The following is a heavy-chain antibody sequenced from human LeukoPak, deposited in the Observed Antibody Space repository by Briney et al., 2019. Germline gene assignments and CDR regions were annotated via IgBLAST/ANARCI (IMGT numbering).Heavy chain of an antibody. CDR3: ARASGIAEYYFDY. J-gene: IGHJ4*02. Sequence: GGSLRLSCAAPGFTVSSNYMSWVRQAPGKGLEWVSVIYSGGSTYYADSVKGRFTISRDNSKNTLYLQMNSLRAEDTAVYYCARASGIAEYYFDYWGQGTLVTVSS. CDR1: GFTVSSNY. V-gene: IGHV3-66*01. CDR2: IYSGGST. D-gene: IGHD6-13*01.